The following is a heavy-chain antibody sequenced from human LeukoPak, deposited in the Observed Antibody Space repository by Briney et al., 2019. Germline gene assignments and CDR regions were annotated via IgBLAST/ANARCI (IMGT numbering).Heavy chain of an antibody. CDR2: ISISGSTI. CDR3: APDLRGSASSLDD. V-gene: IGHV3-48*03. J-gene: IGHJ4*02. CDR1: GFTFSNYE. Sequence: GGSLRLSCAASGFTFSNYEMNWVRQAPGKGLEWVSYISISGSTIYYPDSVKGRFTISRDNSKNTLSLQMNSLRAEDTAVYYCAPDLRGSASSLDDWGQGTLVTVSS. D-gene: IGHD6-25*01.